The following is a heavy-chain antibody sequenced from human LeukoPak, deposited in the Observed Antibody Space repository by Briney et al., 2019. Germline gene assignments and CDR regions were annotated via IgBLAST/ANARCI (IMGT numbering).Heavy chain of an antibody. CDR3: AKGGSTNFYYGDV. J-gene: IGHJ6*02. D-gene: IGHD2/OR15-2a*01. V-gene: IGHV4-59*01. CDR2: IYDSGST. Sequence: SEALSLTCSVSGGSMTNLYWTWIRQPLGKGLEWIGDIYDSGSTRYNTSLESRVTISVDTSKNQFSLKLSSVTAADTAVYYCAKGGSTNFYYGDVWGQGTTVTVSS. CDR1: GGSMTNLY.